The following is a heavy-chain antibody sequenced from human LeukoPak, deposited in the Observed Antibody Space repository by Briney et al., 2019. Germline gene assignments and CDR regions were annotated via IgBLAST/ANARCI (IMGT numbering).Heavy chain of an antibody. CDR3: AGNGWYAIEY. CDR2: IYHSGST. Sequence: SETLSLTCAVYGGSFSGYYWTWIRQPPGKGLEWIGEIYHSGSTNYNPSLKSRVTISVDKSKNQFSLKLTSVTAADTAMYYCAGNGWYAIEYWGQGTLVTVSS. D-gene: IGHD6-19*01. V-gene: IGHV4-34*01. CDR1: GGSFSGYY. J-gene: IGHJ4*02.